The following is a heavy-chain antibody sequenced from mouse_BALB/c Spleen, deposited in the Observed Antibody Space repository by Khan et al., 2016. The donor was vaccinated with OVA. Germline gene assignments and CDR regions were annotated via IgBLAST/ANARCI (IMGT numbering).Heavy chain of an antibody. CDR2: VDPFNGAT. CDR1: GYSFTTYY. D-gene: IGHD2-2*01. J-gene: IGHJ3*01. V-gene: IGHV1S135*01. CDR3: TRHGYVAWFAY. Sequence: EVQLVESGPEVMKPGASVKISCKASGYSFTTYYIHWVKQSHGKSLEWIGYVDPFNGATTYNQKFKGKATLTVDRSSSTGYMHLSSLTSEDSAVYYCTRHGYVAWFAYWGQGTLVTVSA.